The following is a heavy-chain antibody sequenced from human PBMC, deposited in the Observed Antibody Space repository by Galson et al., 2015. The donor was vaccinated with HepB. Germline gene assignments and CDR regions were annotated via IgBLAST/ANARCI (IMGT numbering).Heavy chain of an antibody. CDR2: ISSSSSYI. J-gene: IGHJ6*02. CDR1: GFTFSSYS. D-gene: IGHD1-26*01. CDR3: ARYPRYSGSYSYYYYGMDV. Sequence: SLRLSCAASGFTFSSYSMNWVRQAPGKGLEWVPSISSSSSYIYYADSVKGRFTISRDNAKNSLYLQMNSLRAEDTAVYYCARYPRYSGSYSYYYYGMDVWGQGTTVTVSS. V-gene: IGHV3-21*01.